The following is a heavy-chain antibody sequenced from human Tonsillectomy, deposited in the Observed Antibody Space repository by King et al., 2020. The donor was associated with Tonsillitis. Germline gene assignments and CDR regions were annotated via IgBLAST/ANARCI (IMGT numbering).Heavy chain of an antibody. CDR1: GGSISSSSYY. CDR3: ARLGDYYDSSGYTDWFDP. J-gene: IGHJ5*02. Sequence: QLQESGPGLVKPSETLSLTCTVSGGSISSSSYYWGWIRQPPGKGLEWIGSIYYSGSTYYNPSLKSRVTISVDTSKNQFSLKLSSVTAAATALYYCARLGDYYDSSGYTDWFDPWGQGTLVTVSS. CDR2: IYYSGST. V-gene: IGHV4-39*01. D-gene: IGHD3-22*01.